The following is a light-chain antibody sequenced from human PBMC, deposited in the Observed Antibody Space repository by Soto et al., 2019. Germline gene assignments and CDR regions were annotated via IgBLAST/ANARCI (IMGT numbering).Light chain of an antibody. Sequence: VLTQSPGTLSVSLGERFTLTCKASQSVSSSYLAWYQQKPGQAPRLLIYGASSRATGIPDRFSGSGSGTEFTLTISRLEPEDFAVYYCQQYGSSRGTFGQGTKVDIK. V-gene: IGKV3-20*01. CDR2: GAS. J-gene: IGKJ1*01. CDR3: QQYGSSRGT. CDR1: QSVSSSY.